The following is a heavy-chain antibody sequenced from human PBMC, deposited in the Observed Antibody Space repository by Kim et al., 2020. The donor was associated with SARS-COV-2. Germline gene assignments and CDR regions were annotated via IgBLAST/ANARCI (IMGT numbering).Heavy chain of an antibody. CDR1: GGSISSSSYY. J-gene: IGHJ6*04. CDR2: IYYTGST. Sequence: SETLSLTCTVSGGSISSSSYYWGWIRQPPGQGLEWIGSIYYTGSTYYNPSLKSRVTISVDTSKNQFSLKLSSVTAADTAVYYCARVFGSGGYYKYYYGMDVWGEGTTVTVAS. CDR3: ARVFGSGGYYKYYYGMDV. D-gene: IGHD3-10*01. V-gene: IGHV4-39*07.